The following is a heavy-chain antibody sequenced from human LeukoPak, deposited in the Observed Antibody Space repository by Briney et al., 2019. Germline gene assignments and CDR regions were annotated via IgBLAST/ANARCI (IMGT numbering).Heavy chain of an antibody. CDR3: AREDYYGSGRFWFDP. V-gene: IGHV4-59*12. CDR1: GGSISSYY. J-gene: IGHJ5*02. Sequence: SETLSLTCTVSGGSISSYYWSWIRQPPGKGLEWIGYIYYSGSTNYNPSLKSRVTISVDTSKNQFSLKLSSVTAADTAVYYCAREDYYGSGRFWFDPWGQGTLVTVSS. D-gene: IGHD3-10*01. CDR2: IYYSGST.